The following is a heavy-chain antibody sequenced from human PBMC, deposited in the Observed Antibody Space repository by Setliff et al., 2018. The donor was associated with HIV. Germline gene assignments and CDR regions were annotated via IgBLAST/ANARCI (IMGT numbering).Heavy chain of an antibody. CDR2: IYTSGST. Sequence: PSETLSLTCTVSGGSISSYYWSWIRQPAGKGLEWIGRIYTSGSTNYNPPLQSRVTISVDTSKNQFSLKLNSVTALDTAVYYCARKGSSSRSQEYYYDFWGQGTLVTVSS. V-gene: IGHV4-4*07. CDR3: ARKGSSSRSQEYYYDF. J-gene: IGHJ4*02. CDR1: GGSISSYY. D-gene: IGHD6-13*01.